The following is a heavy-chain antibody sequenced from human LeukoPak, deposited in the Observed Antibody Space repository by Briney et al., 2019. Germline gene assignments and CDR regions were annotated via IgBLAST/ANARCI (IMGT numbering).Heavy chain of an antibody. D-gene: IGHD3-3*01. CDR3: ARQGYWSGYFVFDY. CDR1: GGSVSSRTYY. CDR2: IYSSGST. V-gene: IGHV4-61*01. Sequence: PSETLSLTCTVSGGSVSSRTYYCSWIRQPPGKGLEWIGYIYSSGSTNYNPSLKSRVTISVDTSKNQFSLKLSSVTAADTAVCYCARQGYWSGYFVFDYWGQGALVTVSS. J-gene: IGHJ4*02.